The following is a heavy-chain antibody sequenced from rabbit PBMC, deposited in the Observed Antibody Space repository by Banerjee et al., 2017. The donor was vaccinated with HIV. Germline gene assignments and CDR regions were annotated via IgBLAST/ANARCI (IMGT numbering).Heavy chain of an antibody. CDR2: IDPGSGGT. V-gene: IGHV1S40*01. J-gene: IGHJ4*01. D-gene: IGHD6-1*01. Sequence: QSLEESGGDLVKPGASLTLTCTASGFSFSSSYWICWVRQAPGKGLEWIACIDPGSGGTDYASWSKGRFTISKTSSTTVTLQMTSLTAADTAIYFCAREGAAWDGWDYANLWGPVTLVTVS. CDR1: GFSFSSSYW. CDR3: AREGAAWDGWDYANL.